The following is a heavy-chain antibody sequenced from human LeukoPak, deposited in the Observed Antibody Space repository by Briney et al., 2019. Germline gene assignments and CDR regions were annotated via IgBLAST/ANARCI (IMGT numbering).Heavy chain of an antibody. Sequence: GGSLRLSCAASGFIFSNYGMHWVRQAPGKGLEWVAVISYDGSNKYYADSVKGRFTISRDNSKNTVYLQMNSLRAEDTAVYYCARGPSGYHNTGGQGTLVTVSS. V-gene: IGHV3-30*03. J-gene: IGHJ4*02. CDR2: ISYDGSNK. D-gene: IGHD5-12*01. CDR1: GFIFSNYG. CDR3: ARGPSGYHNT.